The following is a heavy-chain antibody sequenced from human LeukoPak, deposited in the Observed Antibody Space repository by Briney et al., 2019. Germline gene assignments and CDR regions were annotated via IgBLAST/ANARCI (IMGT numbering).Heavy chain of an antibody. V-gene: IGHV4-39*01. Sequence: SETLSLTCTVSGGSISSSIYFWGWIRQPPGKGLEWIGTIYYTGRTSHNPSLKSRVTLSLDTSKNQFSLKLSSVTAADTAIYNCVRLLYYYDSSVADYWGQGTLVTVSS. CDR3: VRLLYYYDSSVADY. CDR2: IYYTGRT. CDR1: GGSISSSIYF. J-gene: IGHJ4*02. D-gene: IGHD3-22*01.